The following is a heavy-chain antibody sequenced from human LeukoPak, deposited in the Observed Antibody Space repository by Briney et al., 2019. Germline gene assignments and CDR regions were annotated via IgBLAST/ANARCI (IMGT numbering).Heavy chain of an antibody. CDR1: GYTFTSYY. Sequence: ASVKVSCKASGYTFTSYYMHWVRQAPGQGLEWMGIINPSGGSTSYAQKFQGRVTMTRDTSISTAYMELSRLRSDDTAVYYCARGVAAARPYWFDPWGQGTLVTVSS. D-gene: IGHD6-6*01. J-gene: IGHJ5*02. CDR2: INPSGGST. CDR3: ARGVAAARPYWFDP. V-gene: IGHV1-46*01.